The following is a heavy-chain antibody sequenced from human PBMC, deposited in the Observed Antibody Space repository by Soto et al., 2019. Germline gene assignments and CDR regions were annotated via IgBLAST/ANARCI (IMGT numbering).Heavy chain of an antibody. CDR3: ARAPPGHSPRWDV. D-gene: IGHD2-21*01. V-gene: IGHV4-30-2*01. J-gene: IGHJ6*02. Sequence: QVVLQESGPGLVKPSQTLSLTCAVSGGSMSRGGQSWSWIRQPPGKGLEWLGFIYYTGSTYYNPSLKSRVTLSVDRSKNQFSLNLTSVTAADTAMYFCARAPPGHSPRWDVWGQGTTVTVSS. CDR2: IYYTGST. CDR1: GGSMSRGGQS.